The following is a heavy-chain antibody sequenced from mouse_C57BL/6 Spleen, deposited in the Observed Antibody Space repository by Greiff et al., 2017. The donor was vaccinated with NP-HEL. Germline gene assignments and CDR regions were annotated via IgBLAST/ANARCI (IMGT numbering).Heavy chain of an antibody. Sequence: EVQLQESGGGLVKPGGSLKLSCAASGFTFSSYAMSWVRQTPEKRLEWVATISDGGSYTYYPDNVKGRFTISRDNAKNNLYLQMSHLKSEDTAMYYCARVTVVATRYFDVWGTGTTVTVSS. CDR3: ARVTVVATRYFDV. D-gene: IGHD1-1*01. CDR1: GFTFSSYA. V-gene: IGHV5-4*01. J-gene: IGHJ1*03. CDR2: ISDGGSYT.